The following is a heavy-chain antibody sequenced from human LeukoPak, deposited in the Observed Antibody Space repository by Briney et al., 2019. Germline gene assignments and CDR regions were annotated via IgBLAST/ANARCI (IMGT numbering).Heavy chain of an antibody. D-gene: IGHD2-2*01. CDR1: GFTFSSYG. CDR3: ARDSGDIVVVPAALIGGFDY. V-gene: IGHV3-30*02. J-gene: IGHJ4*02. Sequence: GGSLRLSCAASGFTFSSYGMHWVRQAPGKGLEWVAFIRYDGSNKYYADSVKGRFTISRDNSKNTLYLQMNSLRAEDTAVYYCARDSGDIVVVPAALIGGFDYWGQGTLVTVSS. CDR2: IRYDGSNK.